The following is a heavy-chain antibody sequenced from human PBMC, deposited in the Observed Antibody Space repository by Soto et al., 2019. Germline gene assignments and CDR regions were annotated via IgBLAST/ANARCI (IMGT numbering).Heavy chain of an antibody. CDR2: TYYRSKWYN. J-gene: IGHJ5*02. Sequence: QTLSLTCVISGDSVSSNSAAWNWIRQSPSRGLEWLGRTYYRSKWYNDYAVSVKSRITINPDTSKNQFSLQLNSVTPEDTAVYYCARDLSDYYDFWSGYYGSSWFDPWGQGTLVTVSS. V-gene: IGHV6-1*01. CDR3: ARDLSDYYDFWSGYYGSSWFDP. CDR1: GDSVSSNSAA. D-gene: IGHD3-3*01.